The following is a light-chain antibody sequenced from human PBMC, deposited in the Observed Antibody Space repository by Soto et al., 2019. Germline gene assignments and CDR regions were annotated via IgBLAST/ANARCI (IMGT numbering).Light chain of an antibody. CDR3: QQYNNWPTWT. V-gene: IGKV3-15*01. CDR2: GAS. CDR1: QSVSGTH. Sequence: DIVLTQSPGTLSLSPGDRATLSCRASQSVSGTHLAWYQQKPGQAPRLLIYGASTRATGIPARFSGSGSGTEFTLTISSLQSEDFAVYYCQQYNNWPTWTFGQGTKVDIK. J-gene: IGKJ1*01.